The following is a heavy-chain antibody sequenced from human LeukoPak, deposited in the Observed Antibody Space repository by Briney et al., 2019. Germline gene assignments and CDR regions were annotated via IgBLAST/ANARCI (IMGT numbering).Heavy chain of an antibody. CDR2: MNPNSGNT. CDR1: GYTFTSYD. CDR3: ARAVGYCSGGTCYRSKYFQH. J-gene: IGHJ1*01. D-gene: IGHD2-15*01. V-gene: IGHV1-8*01. Sequence: ASVKVSCKASGYTFTSYDINWVRQATGQGLEWMGWMNPNSGNTGYLQKFQGRVTMTRNTSISTAYMELSSLRSEDTAVYYCARAVGYCSGGTCYRSKYFQHRGQGTLVTVSS.